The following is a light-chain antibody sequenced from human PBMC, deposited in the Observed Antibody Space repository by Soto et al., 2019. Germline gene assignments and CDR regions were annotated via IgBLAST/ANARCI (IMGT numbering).Light chain of an antibody. J-gene: IGKJ1*01. CDR3: HHYNSYST. V-gene: IGKV1-5*01. CDR1: QSISGW. CDR2: DAS. Sequence: DIQMTQSPSTLSASVGDRVTITCRASQSISGWLAWYQQKPGKAPKLLIYDASSLESGVPSRFSGSGSGTEFTLTISSLQPDDFATYYCHHYNSYSTFGHGTKVEIK.